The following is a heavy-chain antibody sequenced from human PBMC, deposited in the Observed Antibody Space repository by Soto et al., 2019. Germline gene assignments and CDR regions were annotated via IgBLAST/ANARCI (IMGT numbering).Heavy chain of an antibody. J-gene: IGHJ4*02. CDR1: GYTFTKYA. Sequence: QVQLVQSGTEEKKPGASVKVSCKASGYTFTKYAMHWVRQAPGQSLEWTGWINAGNGNTKYSQKFQGRVTITRDTHASTAHMEQSSLRSEDAAVYYCAREQWLGVDFWGQGTLVTVSS. CDR2: INAGNGNT. V-gene: IGHV1-3*05. CDR3: AREQWLGVDF. D-gene: IGHD6-19*01.